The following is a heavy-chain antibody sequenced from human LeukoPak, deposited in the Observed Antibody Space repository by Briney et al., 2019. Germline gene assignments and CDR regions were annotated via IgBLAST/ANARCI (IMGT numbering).Heavy chain of an antibody. Sequence: GGSLRLSCAASGFTFSSSAMHWVRQAPGKGLEWVAVISYGGSNKYYADSVKGRFTISRDNSKNTLYLQMNSLRAEDTAVYYCARDPAPYNTSYVDYWGQGTLVPVSS. CDR3: ARDPAPYNTSYVDY. CDR1: GFTFSSSA. D-gene: IGHD1-14*01. J-gene: IGHJ4*02. V-gene: IGHV3-30-3*01. CDR2: ISYGGSNK.